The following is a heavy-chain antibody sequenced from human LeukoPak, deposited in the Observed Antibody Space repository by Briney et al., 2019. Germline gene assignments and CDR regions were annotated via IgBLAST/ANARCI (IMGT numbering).Heavy chain of an antibody. Sequence: SETLSLTCAVYGGSFSGYYWSWIRQPPGKGLEWIGEINRSGSTNYNPSLKSRVTISVDTSKNQFSLKLSSVTAADTAVYYCARDSYGSEGDFDYWGQGTLVTVSS. J-gene: IGHJ4*02. D-gene: IGHD5-18*01. CDR1: GGSFSGYY. CDR2: INRSGST. V-gene: IGHV4-34*01. CDR3: ARDSYGSEGDFDY.